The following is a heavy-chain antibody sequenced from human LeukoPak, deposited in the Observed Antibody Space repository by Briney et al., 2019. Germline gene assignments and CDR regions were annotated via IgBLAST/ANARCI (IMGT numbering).Heavy chain of an antibody. CDR1: GGSISTYY. Sequence: PSETLSLTCTVSGGSISTYYWTWIRQPPGKGLEWIGYIYYSGSTNYNPSLESRVTISLDTSKNQFSLRVSSVTAADTAVYYCARDGVQLEQDYWGQGTLVTVSS. CDR2: IYYSGST. D-gene: IGHD1-1*01. J-gene: IGHJ4*02. V-gene: IGHV4-59*01. CDR3: ARDGVQLEQDY.